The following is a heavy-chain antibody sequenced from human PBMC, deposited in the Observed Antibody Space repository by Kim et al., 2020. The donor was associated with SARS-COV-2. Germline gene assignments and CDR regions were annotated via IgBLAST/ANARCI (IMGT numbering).Heavy chain of an antibody. J-gene: IGHJ3*02. Sequence: ADSVKGRFTISRDNAKNSLYLQMNSLRAEDTAVYYCARGDDIVPRDAFDIWGQGTMVTVSS. V-gene: IGHV3-11*01. CDR3: ARGDDIVPRDAFDI. D-gene: IGHD2-8*01.